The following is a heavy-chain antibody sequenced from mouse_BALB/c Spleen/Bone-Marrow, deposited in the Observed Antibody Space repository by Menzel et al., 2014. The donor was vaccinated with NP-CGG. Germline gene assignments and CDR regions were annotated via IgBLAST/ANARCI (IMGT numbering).Heavy chain of an antibody. Sequence: EVMLVESGAELVKPGASVKLSCTASGFNIKDTYMHWVKQRPEQGLEWIGRIDPANGNTKYDPKFQGKATITADTSSNTDYLQLSSLTSEDTAVYYCARRAARATGFAYWGQGTLVTVSA. CDR3: ARRAARATGFAY. CDR1: GFNIKDTY. CDR2: IDPANGNT. J-gene: IGHJ3*01. V-gene: IGHV14-3*02. D-gene: IGHD3-1*01.